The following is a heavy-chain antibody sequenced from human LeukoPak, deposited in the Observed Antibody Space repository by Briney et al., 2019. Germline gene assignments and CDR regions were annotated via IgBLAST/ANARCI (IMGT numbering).Heavy chain of an antibody. D-gene: IGHD3-10*01. CDR2: IIPIFGTA. V-gene: IGHV1-69*06. J-gene: IGHJ2*01. CDR3: ARDRESYYYGSGSLYWYFDL. CDR1: GGTFSSYA. Sequence: GASVKVSCKASGGTFSSYAISWVRRAPGHGLEWMGGIIPIFGTANYAQKFQGRVTITADKSTSTAYMELSSLRSEDTAVYYCARDRESYYYGSGSLYWYFDLWGRGTLVTVSS.